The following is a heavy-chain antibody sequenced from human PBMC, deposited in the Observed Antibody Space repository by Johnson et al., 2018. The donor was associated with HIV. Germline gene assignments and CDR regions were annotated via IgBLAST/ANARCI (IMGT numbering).Heavy chain of an antibody. Sequence: VQLVESGGGVARPGGSLRLSCEASGFIFDEYDMSWVRQAPGKGLEWVSGINWNGGTPGSADSVKGRFTISRDNAKNSLYLQMNSLRDEDPALYYFARATYYYDTSGYLTRPRAFDVWGQGTMVTVSS. D-gene: IGHD3-22*01. V-gene: IGHV3-20*04. J-gene: IGHJ3*01. CDR3: ARATYYYDTSGYLTRPRAFDV. CDR2: INWNGGTP. CDR1: GFIFDEYD.